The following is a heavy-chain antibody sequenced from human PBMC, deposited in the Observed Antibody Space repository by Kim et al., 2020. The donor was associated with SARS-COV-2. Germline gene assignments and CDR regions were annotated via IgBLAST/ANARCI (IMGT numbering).Heavy chain of an antibody. CDR2: IIPIFGTA. CDR3: ARYYSYGYGDAFDI. J-gene: IGHJ3*02. Sequence: SVKVSCKASGGTFSSYAISWVRQAPGQGLEWMGGIIPIFGTANYAQKFQGRVTITADESTSTAYMELSSLRSEDTAVYYCARYYSYGYGDAFDIWGQGTMVTVSS. CDR1: GGTFSSYA. D-gene: IGHD5-18*01. V-gene: IGHV1-69*13.